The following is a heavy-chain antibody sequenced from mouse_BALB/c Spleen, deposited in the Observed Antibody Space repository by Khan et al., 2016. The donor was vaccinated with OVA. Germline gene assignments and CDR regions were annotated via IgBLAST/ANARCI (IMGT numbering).Heavy chain of an antibody. Sequence: QVQLQQSGPGLVAPSQSLPITCTISGFSLTNYGVHWVRQPPGKGLEWLVVIWSDGSTTYNSALKSRLTITKDNSKSQVFLEMNSLQTDDTAIYFCARQPYYHYNVMDYWGQGTSVTVSS. CDR3: ARQPYYHYNVMDY. CDR1: GFSLTNYG. V-gene: IGHV2-6-1*01. D-gene: IGHD2-4*01. CDR2: IWSDGST. J-gene: IGHJ4*01.